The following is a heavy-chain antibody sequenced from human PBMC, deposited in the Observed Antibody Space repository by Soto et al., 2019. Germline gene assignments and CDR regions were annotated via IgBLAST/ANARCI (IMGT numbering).Heavy chain of an antibody. D-gene: IGHD5-18*01. CDR2: IKQDGSEK. Sequence: EVQLVESGGGLVQPGGSLRLSCAASGFTFSSYWMSWVRQAPGKGLEWVANIKQDGSEKYYVDSVKGRFTISRDNAKNSLYLQINSLRAEDTAVYYCARALDTAMVTGLDYWGQGTLVTVSS. V-gene: IGHV3-7*05. J-gene: IGHJ4*02. CDR3: ARALDTAMVTGLDY. CDR1: GFTFSSYW.